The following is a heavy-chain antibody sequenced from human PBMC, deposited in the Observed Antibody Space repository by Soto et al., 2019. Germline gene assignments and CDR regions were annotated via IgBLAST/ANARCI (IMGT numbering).Heavy chain of an antibody. CDR2: IYYSGST. CDR3: ARDWGYSSSFGFGNWFDP. V-gene: IGHV4-30-4*01. Sequence: SETLSLTCTVSGGSISSGDYYWSWIRQPPGKSLEWIGYIYYSGSTYYNPSLKSRVTISVDTSKNQFSLKLSSVTAADTAVYYCARDWGYSSSFGFGNWFDPWGQGTLVTVSS. D-gene: IGHD6-6*01. CDR1: GGSISSGDYY. J-gene: IGHJ5*02.